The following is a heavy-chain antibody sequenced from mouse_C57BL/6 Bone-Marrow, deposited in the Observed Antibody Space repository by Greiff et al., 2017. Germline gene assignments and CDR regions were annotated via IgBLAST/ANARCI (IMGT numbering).Heavy chain of an antibody. J-gene: IGHJ2*01. CDR1: GFNIKDDY. Sequence: EVQLKQSGAELVRPGASVKLSCTASGFNIKDDYMHWVKQRPEQGLEWIGWIDPENGDTEYASKFQGKATITVDTSSNTAYLQLSSLTSEDTAVYYCARGLVVPDYGGQGTTLTVSS. CDR3: ARGLVVPDY. D-gene: IGHD1-1*01. CDR2: IDPENGDT. V-gene: IGHV14-4*01.